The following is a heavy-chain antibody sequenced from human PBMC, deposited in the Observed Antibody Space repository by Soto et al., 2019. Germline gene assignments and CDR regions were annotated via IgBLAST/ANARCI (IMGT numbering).Heavy chain of an antibody. J-gene: IGHJ6*02. Sequence: SETLSLTCAVSGGSISSSNWWSWVRQPPGKGLEWIGEIYHSGSTNYNPSLKSRVTISVDKSKNQFSLKLSSVTAADTAVYYCAREDIETPSYGMDVWGQGTTVTVSS. D-gene: IGHD5-12*01. CDR3: AREDIETPSYGMDV. CDR1: GGSISSSNW. CDR2: IYHSGST. V-gene: IGHV4-4*02.